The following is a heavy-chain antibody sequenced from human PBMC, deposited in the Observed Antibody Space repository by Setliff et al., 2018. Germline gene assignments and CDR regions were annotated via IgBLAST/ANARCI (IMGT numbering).Heavy chain of an antibody. Sequence: PGGSLRLSCAASGFTFNTYAMSWVRQPPGKGLEWVSSISDTAIGIYYADSVKGRFTISRDPSRNTLFLEMNTLSADDTAVYFCAKSAVAGTGILDSWGQGTLVTVSS. CDR1: GFTFNTYA. CDR3: AKSAVAGTGILDS. D-gene: IGHD6-19*01. CDR2: ISDTAIGI. J-gene: IGHJ4*02. V-gene: IGHV3-23*01.